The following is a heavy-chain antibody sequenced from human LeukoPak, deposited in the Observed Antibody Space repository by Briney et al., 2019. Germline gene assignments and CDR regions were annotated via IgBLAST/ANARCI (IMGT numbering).Heavy chain of an antibody. CDR3: ARGAELRYYDFWSGYYTPDAFDI. CDR1: GYTFTSYG. CDR2: ISAYNGNT. D-gene: IGHD3-3*01. V-gene: IGHV1-18*01. J-gene: IGHJ3*02. Sequence: ASVKVSCKASGYTFTSYGISWVRQVPGQGLEWMGWISAYNGNTNYAQKLQGRVTMTTDTSTSTAYMELRSLRSDDTAVYYCARGAELRYYDFWSGYYTPDAFDIWGQGTMVTVSS.